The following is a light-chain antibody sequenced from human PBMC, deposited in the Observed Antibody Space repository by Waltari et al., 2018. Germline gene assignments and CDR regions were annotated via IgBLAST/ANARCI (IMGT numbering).Light chain of an antibody. Sequence: DIQMTQSPSSVSASVGDRVTITCRASQSISLYVNWYQPKPGKAPNLLSYAASSLQRGVPSRFSGSGSGTDCSRTISSLQPWDFATYYCQQSFTTPQNTFGQGTRLEIK. CDR2: AAS. J-gene: IGKJ2*01. CDR1: QSISLY. CDR3: QQSFTTPQNT. V-gene: IGKV1-39*01.